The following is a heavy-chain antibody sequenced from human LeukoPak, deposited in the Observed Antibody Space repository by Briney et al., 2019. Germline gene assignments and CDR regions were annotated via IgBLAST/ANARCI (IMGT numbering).Heavy chain of an antibody. CDR2: VYYSGDT. J-gene: IGHJ4*02. Sequence: SEILSLTCTVSGDSVSGVYWSWIRQPPGKGLEWIGYVYYSGDTNYNPSLKSRVTMSLDTSENQVSLRLSSVTAADTAVYYCARHPFATPFDYWGRGTLLTVSS. CDR3: ARHPFATPFDY. CDR1: GDSVSGVY. D-gene: IGHD2-15*01. V-gene: IGHV4-59*08.